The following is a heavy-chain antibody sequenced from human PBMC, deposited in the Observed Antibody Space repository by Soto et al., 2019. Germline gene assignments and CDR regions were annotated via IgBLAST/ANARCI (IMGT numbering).Heavy chain of an antibody. V-gene: IGHV1-46*03. CDR2: INPSGGST. J-gene: IGHJ4*02. Sequence: ASVKVSCKASGYTFTSYYMHWVRQAPGQGLEWMGIINPSGGSTSYAQKFQGRVTMTRDTSTSTVYMELSSLRSEDTAVYYCARGTGWQWLAPGGGYFDYWGQGTLVTVAS. CDR1: GYTFTSYY. D-gene: IGHD6-19*01. CDR3: ARGTGWQWLAPGGGYFDY.